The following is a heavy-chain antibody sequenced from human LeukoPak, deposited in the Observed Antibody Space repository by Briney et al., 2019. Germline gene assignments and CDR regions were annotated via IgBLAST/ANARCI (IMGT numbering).Heavy chain of an antibody. D-gene: IGHD5-18*01. CDR1: GFTFSSYA. CDR2: ISYDGSNK. V-gene: IGHV3-30-3*01. J-gene: IGHJ4*02. CDR3: ARGDTAMDPIDY. Sequence: GRSLRLSCAASGFTFSSYAMHWVRQAPGKGLEWVAVISYDGSNKYYADSVKGRFTISRDNSKNTLYLQMNSLRAEDTAVYYCARGDTAMDPIDYWGQGTLVTVSS.